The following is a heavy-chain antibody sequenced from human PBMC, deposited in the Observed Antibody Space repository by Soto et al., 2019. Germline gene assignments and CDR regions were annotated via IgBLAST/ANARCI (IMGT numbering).Heavy chain of an antibody. D-gene: IGHD6-19*01. Sequence: EVQLVESGGGLVQPGGSLRVSCAASGFTFSSYWMHWVRQAPGKGLVWVSRITSAGSSTSYADSVKGRFTISRDNAKNTLYLQMNRLRAEDTAIYYCARRGAVAGLHYWGQGTLVTVSS. CDR3: ARRGAVAGLHY. CDR2: ITSAGSST. J-gene: IGHJ4*02. CDR1: GFTFSSYW. V-gene: IGHV3-74*01.